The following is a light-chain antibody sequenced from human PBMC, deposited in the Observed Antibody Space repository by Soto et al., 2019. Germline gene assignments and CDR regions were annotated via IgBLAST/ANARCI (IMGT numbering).Light chain of an antibody. Sequence: EIVLTQSPGTLSLSPGERATLSCRASQSVSSSYLAWYQQKPGQAPRLLIYGASSRATGIPDRFSGSGSGTDFTLTIRRLQPEDFAVYYCQQYGSKPRTFGKGTKVEIK. J-gene: IGKJ1*01. V-gene: IGKV3-20*01. CDR3: QQYGSKPRT. CDR2: GAS. CDR1: QSVSSSY.